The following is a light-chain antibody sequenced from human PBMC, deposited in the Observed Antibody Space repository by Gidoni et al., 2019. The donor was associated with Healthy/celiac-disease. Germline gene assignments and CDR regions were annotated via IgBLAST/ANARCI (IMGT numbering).Light chain of an antibody. CDR1: QGISSY. Sequence: AIRMTQSPSSFSASTGDRVTITCRASQGISSYLAWYQQKPGQAPKLLIYAASTLQGGVPSRCGGGGSGTVFPLTSSCLQSEDFATYYCQQYNSYPRTFGGGTKVEIK. CDR2: AAS. J-gene: IGKJ4*01. V-gene: IGKV1-8*01. CDR3: QQYNSYPRT.